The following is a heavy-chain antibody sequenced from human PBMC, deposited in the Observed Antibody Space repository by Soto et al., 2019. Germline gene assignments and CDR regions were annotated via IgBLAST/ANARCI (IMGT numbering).Heavy chain of an antibody. CDR2: ISSGGATI. Sequence: EVQLVESGGGLVQPGGSLRLSCAASGFTFSFYDVNWVRQAPGKGLEWVSYISSGGATIYYADSVKGRFTISRDNAKNSLSLQMNSLRAEDTAVYYCARQGSDDLDYLGQGTLVTVSS. V-gene: IGHV3-48*03. J-gene: IGHJ4*02. D-gene: IGHD1-1*01. CDR1: GFTFSFYD. CDR3: ARQGSDDLDY.